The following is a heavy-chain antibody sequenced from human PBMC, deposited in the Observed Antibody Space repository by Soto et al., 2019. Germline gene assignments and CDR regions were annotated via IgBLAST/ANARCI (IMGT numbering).Heavy chain of an antibody. D-gene: IGHD6-13*01. V-gene: IGHV4-31*03. CDR2: IYYSGSP. CDR3: ERSQGGSTKPNDYYQYGMDV. J-gene: IGHJ6*02. Sequence: SETLSLTCTVSGGCISRGGYYWSWIRQHPGKGMEWIGYIYYSGSPYYNTSLKSRVTISVDTSKNQCSLKLSSVTAADTAVYYCERSQGGSTKPNDYYQYGMDVWARGTTVTVSS. CDR1: GGCISRGGYY.